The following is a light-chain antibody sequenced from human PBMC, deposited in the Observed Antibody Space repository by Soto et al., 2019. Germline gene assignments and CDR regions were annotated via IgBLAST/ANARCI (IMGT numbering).Light chain of an antibody. CDR1: QSISSR. CDR2: KAS. Sequence: IQMTQSPSTLSASVGERATITCRASQSISSRLARYQQKPGKDPKLLISKASSLDSGVTSRSSGSGSGAEFILIISILHADYVATYCCQQYSSYSGTFGGGTKVEIK. CDR3: QQYSSYSGT. J-gene: IGKJ4*02. V-gene: IGKV1-5*03.